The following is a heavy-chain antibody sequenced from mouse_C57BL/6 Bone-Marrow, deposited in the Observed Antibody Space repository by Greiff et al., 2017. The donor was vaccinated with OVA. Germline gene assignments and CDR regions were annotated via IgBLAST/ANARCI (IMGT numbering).Heavy chain of an antibody. D-gene: IGHD2-10*01. CDR3: TREGAYLWYFDY. CDR2: IDPETGGT. CDR1: GYTFTDYE. V-gene: IGHV1-15*01. Sequence: VQLQQSGAELVRPGASVTLSCKASGYTFTDYEMHWVKQTPVHGLEWIGAIDPETGGTAYNQKFKGKAILTADKSSSTAYMELRSLTSEDSAVYYCTREGAYLWYFDYWGQGTTLTVSS. J-gene: IGHJ2*01.